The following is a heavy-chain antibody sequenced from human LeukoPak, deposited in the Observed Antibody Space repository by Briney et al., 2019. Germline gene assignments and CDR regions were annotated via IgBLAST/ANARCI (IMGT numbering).Heavy chain of an antibody. CDR2: IYYSGST. J-gene: IGHJ4*02. V-gene: IGHV4-30-4*08. D-gene: IGHD6-13*01. Sequence: PSETLSLTCTVSGGSISSYYWSWIRQPPGKGLEWIGYIYYSGSTSYNASLKSRVTVSLDTSKNQFSLKLSSVTAADTAVYYCARAGSSWSYYFDYWGQGTLVTVSS. CDR3: ARAGSSWSYYFDY. CDR1: GGSISSYY.